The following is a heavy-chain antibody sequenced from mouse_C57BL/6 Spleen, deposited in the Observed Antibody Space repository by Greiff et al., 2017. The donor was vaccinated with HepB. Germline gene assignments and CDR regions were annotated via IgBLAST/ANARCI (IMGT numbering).Heavy chain of an antibody. CDR1: GYAFTNYL. J-gene: IGHJ4*01. D-gene: IGHD1-1*01. V-gene: IGHV1-54*01. CDR3: ARDYYGRNAMDY. Sequence: VQLVESGAELVRPGPSVKVSCKASGYAFTNYLIEWVKQRPGQGLEWIGVINPGSGGTNYNEKFKGKATLTADKSSSTAYMQLSSLTSEDSAVYFCARDYYGRNAMDYWGQGTSVTVSS. CDR2: INPGSGGT.